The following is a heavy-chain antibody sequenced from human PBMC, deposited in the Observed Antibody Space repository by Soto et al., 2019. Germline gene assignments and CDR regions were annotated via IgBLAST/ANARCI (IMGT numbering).Heavy chain of an antibody. Sequence: GASVKVSCKASGYTFTSYGISWVRQAPGQGLEWMGWISAYNGNTNYAQKLQGRVTMTTDTSKNQFSLKLSSVTAADTAVYYCARAPLRALRRYFDYWGQGTLVTVSS. V-gene: IGHV1-18*01. CDR2: ISAYNGNT. CDR1: GYTFTSYG. CDR3: ARAPLRALRRYFDY. J-gene: IGHJ4*02. D-gene: IGHD3-16*01.